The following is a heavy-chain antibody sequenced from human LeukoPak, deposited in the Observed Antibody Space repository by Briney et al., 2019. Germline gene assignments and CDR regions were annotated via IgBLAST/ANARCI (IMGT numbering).Heavy chain of an antibody. J-gene: IGHJ5*02. CDR2: ISGSGGST. CDR3: AKTGYSGSYSWFDP. CDR1: GFTFSNYW. D-gene: IGHD1-26*01. V-gene: IGHV3-23*01. Sequence: PGGSLRLSCAASGFTFSNYWMTWVRQAPGKGLEWVSAISGSGGSTYYADSVKGRFTISRDNSKNTLYLQMNSLRAEDTAVYYCAKTGYSGSYSWFDPWGQGTLVTVSS.